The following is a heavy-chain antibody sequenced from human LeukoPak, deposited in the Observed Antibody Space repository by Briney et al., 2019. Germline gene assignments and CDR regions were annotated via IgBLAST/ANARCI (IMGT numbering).Heavy chain of an antibody. CDR2: IYYGGST. CDR3: ARGVGMEWLISSFDI. V-gene: IGHV4-59*01. CDR1: GGSITSDY. Sequence: KPSETLSLTCTVSGGSITSDYWNWIRQPPGKGLEWVGYIYYGGSTNYNPSLRSRVTISVDTSRKQYSLNLTSVTAADTAVYYCARGVGMEWLISSFDIWGHGTIVTVSS. D-gene: IGHD3-3*01. J-gene: IGHJ3*02.